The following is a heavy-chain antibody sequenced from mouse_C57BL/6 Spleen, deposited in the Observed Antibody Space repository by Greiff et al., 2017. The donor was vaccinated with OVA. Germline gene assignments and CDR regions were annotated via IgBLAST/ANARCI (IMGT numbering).Heavy chain of an antibody. V-gene: IGHV3-6*01. J-gene: IGHJ3*01. Sequence: EVQLQESGPGLVKPSQSLSLTCSVTGYSITSGYYWNWIRQFPGNKLEWMGYISYDGSNNYNPSLKNRISITRDTSKNQFFLKLNSVTTEDTATYYCAIYYGYDDSVAYWGQGTLVTVSA. CDR1: GYSITSGYY. CDR2: ISYDGSN. D-gene: IGHD2-2*01. CDR3: AIYYGYDDSVAY.